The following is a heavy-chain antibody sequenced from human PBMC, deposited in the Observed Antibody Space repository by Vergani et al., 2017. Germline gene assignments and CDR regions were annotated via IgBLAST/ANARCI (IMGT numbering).Heavy chain of an antibody. J-gene: IGHJ4*02. CDR2: ISYDGSNK. CDR1: GFTFSSYG. D-gene: IGHD3-10*01. V-gene: IGHV3-30*03. Sequence: QVQLVESGGGVVQPGRSLRLSCAASGFTFSSYGMHWVRQAPGKGLEWVAVISYDGSNKYYADSVKGRCTISRDNSKNTLYLQMNSLRAEDTAVYYCATAGEYGSDLGGQGTLVTVSS. CDR3: ATAGEYGSDL.